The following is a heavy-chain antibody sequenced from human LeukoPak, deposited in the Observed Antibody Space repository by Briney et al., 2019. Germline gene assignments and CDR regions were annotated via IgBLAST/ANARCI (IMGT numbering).Heavy chain of an antibody. J-gene: IGHJ4*02. D-gene: IGHD6-19*01. CDR2: INPNSGGT. CDR1: GYTFTGYY. Sequence: ASVKVSCKASGYTFTGYYMHWVRQAPGQGLEWMGRINPNSGGTNYAQKFQGRVTMTRDTSISTAYMELSRLRSDDTAVYYCARGDPEYGSGWWADYWGQGTLVTVSS. CDR3: ARGDPEYGSGWWADY. V-gene: IGHV1-2*06.